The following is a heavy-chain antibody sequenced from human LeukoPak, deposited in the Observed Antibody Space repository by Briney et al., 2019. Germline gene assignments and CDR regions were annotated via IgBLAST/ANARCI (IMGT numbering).Heavy chain of an antibody. J-gene: IGHJ4*02. CDR1: GGTFTSYA. Sequence: PVRVSSTASGGTFTSYAISWVRQAPGQGLEWMGRIIPILGIANYAQKFQGRVTITADKSTSTAYMELSSLRSEDTAVYYCARTQYYYDSSGYLFDYWGQGTLVTVSS. CDR3: ARTQYYYDSSGYLFDY. CDR2: IIPILGIA. V-gene: IGHV1-69*04. D-gene: IGHD3-22*01.